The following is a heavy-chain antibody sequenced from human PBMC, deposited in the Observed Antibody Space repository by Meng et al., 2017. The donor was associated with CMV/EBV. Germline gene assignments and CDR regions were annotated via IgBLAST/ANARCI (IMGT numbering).Heavy chain of an antibody. Sequence: ASVKVSCKASGYTFTGYYMHWVRQAPGQGLEWMGWINPNSGGTNYAQKFQGRVTMTRDTSISTAYMELSRLRSDDTAVYYCASRRFYDFWSGYFKMDYYYGMDVWGQGTTVTVSS. CDR1: GYTFTGYY. CDR2: INPNSGGT. CDR3: ASRRFYDFWSGYFKMDYYYGMDV. D-gene: IGHD3-3*01. J-gene: IGHJ6*02. V-gene: IGHV1-2*02.